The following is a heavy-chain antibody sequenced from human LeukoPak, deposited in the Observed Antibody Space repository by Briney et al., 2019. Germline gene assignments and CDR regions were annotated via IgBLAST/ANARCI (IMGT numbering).Heavy chain of an antibody. CDR2: IWYDGSNK. D-gene: IGHD6-19*01. J-gene: IGHJ4*02. CDR1: GFTFSSYG. CDR3: ARDYSSGWYGEDYFDY. V-gene: IGHV3-33*01. Sequence: GGSLRLSCAASGFTFSSYGMHWVRQAPGKGLEWVAVIWYDGSNKYYADSVKGRFTISRDNSKNTLYLQMNSRRAEDTAVYYCARDYSSGWYGEDYFDYWGQGTLVTVSS.